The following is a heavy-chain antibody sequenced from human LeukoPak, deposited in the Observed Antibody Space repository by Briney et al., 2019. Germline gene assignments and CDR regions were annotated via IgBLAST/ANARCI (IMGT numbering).Heavy chain of an antibody. CDR3: AKEGQYYDFWSGYSPDY. J-gene: IGHJ4*02. V-gene: IGHV3-23*01. CDR2: VSGSGSST. Sequence: PGGSLRLSCAASGFTFSSNAMSWVRQAPGKGLEWVSAVSGSGSSTHYADSVKGRFAISRDNSKNTLYLQMNSLRAEDTAVYYCAKEGQYYDFWSGYSPDYWGQGTLVTVSS. CDR1: GFTFSSNA. D-gene: IGHD3-3*01.